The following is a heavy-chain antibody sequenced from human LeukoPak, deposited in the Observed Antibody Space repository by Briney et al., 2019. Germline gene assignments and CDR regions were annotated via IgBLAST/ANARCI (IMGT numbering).Heavy chain of an antibody. CDR2: IKQDGSET. CDR3: ARDPIPGSGYSGSSNGAFDI. Sequence: GGSLRLSCAASGFTFSSYWMSWVRQAPGKGLEWVANIKQDGSETYYVDSVKGRFTISRDNSKNTLYLQMDSLRAEDTAVYYCARDPIPGSGYSGSSNGAFDIWGQGTMVTVSS. D-gene: IGHD1-26*01. V-gene: IGHV3-7*03. J-gene: IGHJ3*02. CDR1: GFTFSSYW.